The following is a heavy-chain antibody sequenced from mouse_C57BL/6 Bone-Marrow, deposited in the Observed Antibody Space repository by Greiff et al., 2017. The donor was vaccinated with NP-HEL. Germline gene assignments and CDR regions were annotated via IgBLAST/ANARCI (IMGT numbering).Heavy chain of an antibody. CDR3: ASPYDYDVAWFAY. Sequence: VQLQQSGGDLVKPGGSLKLSCAASGFTFSSYGMSWVRQTPDKRLEWVATISRGGGYTYYPHSVQGRFTISRDNAKNTLYLQMSSLKSEDTAMYYCASPYDYDVAWFAYWGQGTLVTVSA. D-gene: IGHD2-4*01. CDR1: GFTFSSYG. J-gene: IGHJ3*01. CDR2: ISRGGGYT. V-gene: IGHV5-6*01.